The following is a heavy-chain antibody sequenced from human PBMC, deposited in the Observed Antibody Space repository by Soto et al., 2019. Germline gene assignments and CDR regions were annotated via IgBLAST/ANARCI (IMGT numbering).Heavy chain of an antibody. Sequence: PSETLSITCTVSGGSISSYYWSWIRQPPGKGLEWIGYIYYSGSTNYNPSLKSRVTISVDTSKNQFSLKLSSVTAADTAVYYCARDRASSWYSELLSATKNYYGMDVWGQGTTVTVSS. J-gene: IGHJ6*02. CDR1: GGSISSYY. D-gene: IGHD6-13*01. CDR2: IYYSGST. V-gene: IGHV4-59*01. CDR3: ARDRASSWYSELLSATKNYYGMDV.